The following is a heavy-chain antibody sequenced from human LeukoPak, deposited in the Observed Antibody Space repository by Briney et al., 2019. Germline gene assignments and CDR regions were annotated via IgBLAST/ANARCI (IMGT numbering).Heavy chain of an antibody. CDR2: SSTDGSST. Sequence: WGSLRLSCAASGFTFSSYWMHWVRQAPGEGLVWVSRSSTDGSSTSYADSVKGRFTISRDNAKNSLYLQMNSLRAEDTAVYYCARDESRQYYYDSSGYPRYFDLWGRGTLVTVSS. V-gene: IGHV3-74*01. CDR3: ARDESRQYYYDSSGYPRYFDL. D-gene: IGHD3-22*01. CDR1: GFTFSSYW. J-gene: IGHJ2*01.